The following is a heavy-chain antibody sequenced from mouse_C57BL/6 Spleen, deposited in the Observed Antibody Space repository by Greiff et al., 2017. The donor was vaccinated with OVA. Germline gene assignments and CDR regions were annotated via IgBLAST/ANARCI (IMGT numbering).Heavy chain of an antibody. Sequence: EVKLVESGGDLVKPGGSLKLSCAASGFTFSSYGMSWVRQTPDQRLEWVATISSGGSYPYYPDSVKGRFTFSRDNAKNTRYLQMSSLKSEDTAMYYCASQLGRGAMDYWGQGTSVTVSS. CDR2: ISSGGSYP. V-gene: IGHV5-6*01. D-gene: IGHD4-1*01. CDR1: GFTFSSYG. CDR3: ASQLGRGAMDY. J-gene: IGHJ4*01.